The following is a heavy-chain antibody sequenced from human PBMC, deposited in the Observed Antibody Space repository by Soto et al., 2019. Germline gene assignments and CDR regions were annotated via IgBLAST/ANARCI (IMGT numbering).Heavy chain of an antibody. J-gene: IGHJ5*02. D-gene: IGHD4-17*01. V-gene: IGHV4-31*03. Sequence: QVQLQESGPGLVKPSQILSLTCTVSGGSISSGGYYWSWIRQHPGKGLEWIGYSYYSGCTYYNTSLKSRVTISVDTSKNQVPLKLSSVTAADTAVDYCARDSGDYGAGWFDPWGQGTLVTVSS. CDR3: ARDSGDYGAGWFDP. CDR2: SYYSGCT. CDR1: GGSISSGGYY.